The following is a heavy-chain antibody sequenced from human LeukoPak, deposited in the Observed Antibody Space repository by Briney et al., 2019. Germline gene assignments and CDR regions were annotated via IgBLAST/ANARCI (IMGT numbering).Heavy chain of an antibody. CDR1: GGTFSSYA. CDR3: ARESVGFLEWLQRYYYYGMDV. Sequence: GASVKVSCKASGGTFSSYAISWVRQAPGQGLEWMGWISAYNGNTNYAQKLQGRVTMTTDTSTSTAYMELRSLRSDDTAVYYCARESVGFLEWLQRYYYYGMDVWGQGTTVTVSS. V-gene: IGHV1-18*01. J-gene: IGHJ6*02. D-gene: IGHD3-3*01. CDR2: ISAYNGNT.